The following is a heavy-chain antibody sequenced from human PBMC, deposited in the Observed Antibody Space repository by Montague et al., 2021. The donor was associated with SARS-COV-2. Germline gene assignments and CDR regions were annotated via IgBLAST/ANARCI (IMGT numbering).Heavy chain of an antibody. CDR3: ARHGKTRIAMIVVVIGYCDY. D-gene: IGHD3-22*01. J-gene: IGHJ4*02. CDR2: NYYSGNT. V-gene: IGHV4-39*01. CDR1: GGSISSSCYY. Sequence: SETLSLTCTVSGGSISSSCYYWGWIRQPPGKGLERNGSNYYSGNTYYNPSLKSRVTISADTSKNQFSLKLISVTAAATAVYSCARHGKTRIAMIVVVIGYCDYWGQGTLVTVSS.